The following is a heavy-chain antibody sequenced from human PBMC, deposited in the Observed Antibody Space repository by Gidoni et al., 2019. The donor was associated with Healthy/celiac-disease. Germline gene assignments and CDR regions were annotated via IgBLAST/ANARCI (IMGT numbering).Heavy chain of an antibody. V-gene: IGHV1-69*06. J-gene: IGHJ6*02. CDR2: IIPIFGTA. Sequence: QVQLVQSGAEVKKPGSSVKVSCKASGGTFSSYAISWVRQAPGQGLEWMGGIIPIFGTANYAQKFQGRVTITADKSTSTAYMELSSLRSEDTAVYYCAREDRQLREPSHTVYGMDVWGQGTTVTVSS. CDR3: AREDRQLREPSHTVYGMDV. D-gene: IGHD6-13*01. CDR1: GGTFSSYA.